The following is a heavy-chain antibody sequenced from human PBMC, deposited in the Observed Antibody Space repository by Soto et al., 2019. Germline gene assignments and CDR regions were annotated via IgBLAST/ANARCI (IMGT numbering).Heavy chain of an antibody. Sequence: EVELLESGGGLVQPGRSLRLSCAASGFTFSSYAMSWVRRAPGKGLEWVSGISGSGRITKYADSVKGRFIISRDNFKNTLFLKMNSLRAEDTAVYYCAKDVHYDIVTGIEYFHHWAQGTLVTVSS. CDR1: GFTFSSYA. D-gene: IGHD3-9*01. J-gene: IGHJ1*01. CDR3: AKDVHYDIVTGIEYFHH. V-gene: IGHV3-23*01. CDR2: ISGSGRIT.